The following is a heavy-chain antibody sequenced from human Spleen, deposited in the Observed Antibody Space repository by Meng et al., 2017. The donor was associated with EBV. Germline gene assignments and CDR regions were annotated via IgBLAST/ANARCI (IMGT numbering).Heavy chain of an antibody. Sequence: EVQLVDVGGGVVRPGGSLRLSCAASGFTFDVSDMSWVRQTPGKGLEWVSGINWSGGTTTYADSVRGRFTISRDNAKNSLYLQMNSLRGEDTALYYCVRFRYSGFDYRIDYWGQGTLVTVSS. D-gene: IGHD5-12*01. J-gene: IGHJ4*02. CDR3: VRFRYSGFDYRIDY. CDR2: INWSGGTT. V-gene: IGHV3-20*04. CDR1: GFTFDVSD.